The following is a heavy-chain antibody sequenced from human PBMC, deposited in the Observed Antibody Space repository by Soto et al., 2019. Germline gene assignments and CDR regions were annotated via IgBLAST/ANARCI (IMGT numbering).Heavy chain of an antibody. Sequence: GESLKISCKGSGYSFSTYWIGWVRQMPGEGLEWMGIIYPGDSDTRYRPSLQGQVTISADKSISTAFLQWSSLKASDTAIYYCARSGRNGYYGMDVWGQGTTVTVS. CDR1: GYSFSTYW. CDR3: ARSGRNGYYGMDV. D-gene: IGHD1-26*01. CDR2: IYPGDSDT. V-gene: IGHV5-51*01. J-gene: IGHJ6*02.